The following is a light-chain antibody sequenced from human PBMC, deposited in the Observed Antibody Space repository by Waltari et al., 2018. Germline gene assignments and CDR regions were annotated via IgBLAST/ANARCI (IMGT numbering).Light chain of an antibody. V-gene: IGLV2-23*02. CDR3: CSYVGLGTYV. J-gene: IGLJ1*01. CDR2: EVT. CDR1: SSDVGNYNL. Sequence: QSGLAQPASASGSPGQSITITCTGTSSDVGNYNLVSWYQQRPGKAPRLLISEVTKRAPGTSDRFSASKSGNTASLSSSGLQAQEDEADYYCCSYVGLGTYVFGTGTKVTV.